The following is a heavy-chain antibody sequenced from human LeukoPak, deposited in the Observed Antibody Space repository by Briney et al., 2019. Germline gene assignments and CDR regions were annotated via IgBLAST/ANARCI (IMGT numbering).Heavy chain of an antibody. CDR2: ISGDGGST. Sequence: GGSLRLSCAASGFTFDDYAMHWVRQAPGKGLEWVSLISGDGGSTYYADSVKGRFTISRDNSKNTLYLQMNRLRAEDTAVYYCAKVKADGEWELVGYFDYWGQGTLVTVSS. V-gene: IGHV3-43*02. CDR3: AKVKADGEWELVGYFDY. D-gene: IGHD1-26*01. CDR1: GFTFDDYA. J-gene: IGHJ4*02.